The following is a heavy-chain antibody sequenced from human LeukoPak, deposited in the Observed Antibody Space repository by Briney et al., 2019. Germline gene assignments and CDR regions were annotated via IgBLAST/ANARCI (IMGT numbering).Heavy chain of an antibody. CDR2: ISGNGAGT. CDR1: GFTFSSHA. D-gene: IGHD3-22*01. V-gene: IGHV3-23*02. CDR3: AREANYYDSSGYYFYYFDY. Sequence: GGSLRLSCAASGFTFSSHAMSWVRQAPGKGLEWVSGISGNGAGTYYGDSVKGRFTISRDNSKNTLYLQMNSLRAEDTAVYYCAREANYYDSSGYYFYYFDYWGQGTLVTVSS. J-gene: IGHJ4*02.